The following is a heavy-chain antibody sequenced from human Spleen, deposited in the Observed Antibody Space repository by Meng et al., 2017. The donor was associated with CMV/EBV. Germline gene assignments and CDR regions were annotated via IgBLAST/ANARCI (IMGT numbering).Heavy chain of an antibody. CDR1: GFIFDDYG. J-gene: IGHJ4*02. D-gene: IGHD1-26*01. CDR3: AKVWGN. V-gene: IGHV3-23*01. Sequence: GALKISCAASGFIFDDYGMSWVRQAPGKGLEWVSAISGSGGSTYYADSVKGRFTISRDNSKNTLYLQMNSLRAEDTALYYCAKVWGNWGQGTLVTVSS. CDR2: ISGSGGST.